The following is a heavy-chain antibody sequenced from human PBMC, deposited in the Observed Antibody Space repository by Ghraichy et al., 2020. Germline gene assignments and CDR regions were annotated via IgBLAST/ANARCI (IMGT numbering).Heavy chain of an antibody. J-gene: IGHJ6*02. CDR3: ARVNIEILGLYGVDV. CDR1: GFTFSNYW. V-gene: IGHV3-74*01. D-gene: IGHD5-12*01. Sequence: GESLNISCAASGFTFSNYWMHWVRQAPGKGLVWVSRINSDGSGTSYGDSVRGRFTISRDNAKNTLYLQMNSLRAEDTAVYYCARVNIEILGLYGVDVWGQGTTVTVSS. CDR2: INSDGSGT.